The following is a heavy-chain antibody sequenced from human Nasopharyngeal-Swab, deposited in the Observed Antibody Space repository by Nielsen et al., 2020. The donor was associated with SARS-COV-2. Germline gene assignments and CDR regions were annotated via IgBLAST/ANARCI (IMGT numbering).Heavy chain of an antibody. CDR1: GFTFRSYA. J-gene: IGHJ4*02. CDR3: AKVWGPTFGGVIVWPYYFDY. CDR2: ISGSDHTT. Sequence: GGSLRLSCAASGFTFRSYAISWVRHAPGTGLEWVSVISGSDHTTYYADSVKGRFTISRDNSKNTLYLQMNSLRAEDTAVYYCAKVWGPTFGGVIVWPYYFDYWGQGTLVTVSS. D-gene: IGHD3-16*02. V-gene: IGHV3-23*01.